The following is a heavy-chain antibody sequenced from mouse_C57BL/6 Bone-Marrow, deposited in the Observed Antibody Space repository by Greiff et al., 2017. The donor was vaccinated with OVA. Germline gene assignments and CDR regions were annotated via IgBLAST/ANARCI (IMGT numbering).Heavy chain of an antibody. V-gene: IGHV5-6*01. CDR2: ISSGGSYT. D-gene: IGHD2-5*01. Sequence: EVKVVESGGDLVKPGGSLKLSCAASGFTFSSYGMSWVRQTPDKRLEWVATISSGGSYTYYPDSVKGRFTISRDNAKNTLYLQMSSLKSEDTAMYYCASSYYSNPFAYWGQGTLVTVSA. J-gene: IGHJ3*01. CDR1: GFTFSSYG. CDR3: ASSYYSNPFAY.